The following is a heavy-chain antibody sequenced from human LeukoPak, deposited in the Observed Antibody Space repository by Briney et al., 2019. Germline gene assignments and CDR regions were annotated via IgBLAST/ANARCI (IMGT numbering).Heavy chain of an antibody. V-gene: IGHV4-34*01. J-gene: IGHJ5*02. D-gene: IGHD3-22*01. CDR2: INHSGSA. CDR1: GESFSGYY. Sequence: SETLSLTCAVYGESFSGYYWSWIRQPPGKGLEWIGEINHSGSANYKPYLKSRVTISVDTSKTQFSLKLSSVTAAYTAVYYCARGIRITMMVVVISNWFDPWGQGTLVTVSS. CDR3: ARGIRITMMVVVISNWFDP.